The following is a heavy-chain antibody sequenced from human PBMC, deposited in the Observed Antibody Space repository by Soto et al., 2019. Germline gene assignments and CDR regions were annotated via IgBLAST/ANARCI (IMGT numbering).Heavy chain of an antibody. Sequence: GGSLRLSGAASGFTFSSYAMTWVRKAPGRGLEWVSAISGSGGNTYYADSVKGRFTFSRDNSKNTLYLQMNSLRAEDTAVYYCAKFGMATTKRSPPYYIDYWGQGALVTVSS. J-gene: IGHJ4*02. V-gene: IGHV3-23*01. D-gene: IGHD1-1*01. CDR3: AKFGMATTKRSPPYYIDY. CDR1: GFTFSSYA. CDR2: ISGSGGNT.